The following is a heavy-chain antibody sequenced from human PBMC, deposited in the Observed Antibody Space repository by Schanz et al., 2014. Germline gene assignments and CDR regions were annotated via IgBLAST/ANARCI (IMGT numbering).Heavy chain of an antibody. CDR3: ATETSRTWFYNGVDV. CDR1: GGTFTSYD. CDR2: MNPNSGNT. Sequence: QVQLVQSGAEVMKPGSSVKVSCKASGGTFTSYDINWVRQAPGQGLEWMGWMNPNSGNTGYAQKFQGRVIMTEDTSTGTAYVELSRLTSEDTGVYYCATETSRTWFYNGVDVWGQGTTVTVSS. D-gene: IGHD2-2*01. J-gene: IGHJ6*02. V-gene: IGHV1-8*02.